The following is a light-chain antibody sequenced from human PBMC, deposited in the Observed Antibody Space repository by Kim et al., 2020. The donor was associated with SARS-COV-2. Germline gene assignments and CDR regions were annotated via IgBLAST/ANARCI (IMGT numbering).Light chain of an antibody. CDR2: DVT. J-gene: IGLJ3*02. CDR1: SSDVGRYSY. Sequence: QPALTQPASVSGSPGQSITISCAGTSSDVGRYSYVSWYQQHPGKAPKLIIFDVTQRPLGVSNRFSGSKSGNTASLTISGLQAEDEADYYCKSFTVTSWVFGGGTQLTVL. V-gene: IGLV2-14*01. CDR3: KSFTVTSWV.